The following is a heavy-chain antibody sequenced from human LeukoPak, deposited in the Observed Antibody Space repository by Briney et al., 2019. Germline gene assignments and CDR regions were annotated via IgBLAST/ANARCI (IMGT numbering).Heavy chain of an antibody. J-gene: IGHJ4*02. CDR2: LYSGGST. V-gene: IGHV3-66*01. Sequence: GGSLRLSCAASGFTVSSIFMTWVRQAPGKGLEGVSLLYSGGSTHYADSVKGRFTVSRDNSKNTLYLQMNSLRAEDTAVYYCARGGYSSGWYSLNFDYWSQGTLVTVSS. D-gene: IGHD6-19*01. CDR3: ARGGYSSGWYSLNFDY. CDR1: GFTVSSIF.